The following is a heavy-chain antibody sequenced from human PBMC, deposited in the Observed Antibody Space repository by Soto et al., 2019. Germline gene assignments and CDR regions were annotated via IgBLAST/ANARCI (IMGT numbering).Heavy chain of an antibody. V-gene: IGHV1-69*08. CDR2: IIPILGIA. D-gene: IGHD3-9*01. J-gene: IGHJ2*01. Sequence: QVQLVQSGAEVKKPGSSVKVSCKASGGTFSSYTISWVRQAPGQGLEWMGRIIPILGIANYAQKFQGRVTITADKSTSTAYMELSSLRSEDTAVYFCARDSADYDILTGYRYWYFDLWGRGTLVTVSS. CDR3: ARDSADYDILTGYRYWYFDL. CDR1: GGTFSSYT.